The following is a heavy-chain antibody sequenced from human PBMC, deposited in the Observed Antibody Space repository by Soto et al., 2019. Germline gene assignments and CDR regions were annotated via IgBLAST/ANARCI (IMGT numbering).Heavy chain of an antibody. V-gene: IGHV4-4*07. D-gene: IGHD3-10*01. CDR2: IYSGGST. CDR1: GGSISQYY. J-gene: IGHJ4*02. Sequence: QVQLQESGPGLVKPSETLSLSCGVSGGSISQYYWSWIRQPAGQGLEWIGRIYSGGSTNYNPSLESRVSMAVDTSKNKFPLKVSAVTAADTAVYYCARGPGGFGDFSLDYWGQGTLVTVSS. CDR3: ARGPGGFGDFSLDY.